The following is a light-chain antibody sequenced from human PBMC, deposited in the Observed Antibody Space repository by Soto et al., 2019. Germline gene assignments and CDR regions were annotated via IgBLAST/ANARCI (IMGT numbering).Light chain of an antibody. Sequence: AIQMTQSPSSLSASVGDRVTITCRASQGLRKDLGWYQQKPGKAPKFLMSAAFSLEFDVPSRFRGSGSGTDFTLTISSLPQEDFATYYCLQNYNYPHTFGGGTKVEI. CDR1: QGLRKD. V-gene: IGKV1-6*01. J-gene: IGKJ4*01. CDR2: AAF. CDR3: LQNYNYPHT.